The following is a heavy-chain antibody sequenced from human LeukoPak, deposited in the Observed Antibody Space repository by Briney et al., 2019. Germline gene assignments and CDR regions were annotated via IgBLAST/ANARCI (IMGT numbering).Heavy chain of an antibody. Sequence: WETLSLTCAVYGGSFSGYYWSWIRQPPGKGLEWIGEINHSGSTNYNPSLKSRVTISVDTSKNQFSLKLSSVTAADTAVYYCARGRITGNSPFGYWGQGTLVTVSS. V-gene: IGHV4-34*01. CDR1: GGSFSGYY. CDR3: ARGRITGNSPFGY. D-gene: IGHD1-20*01. CDR2: INHSGST. J-gene: IGHJ4*02.